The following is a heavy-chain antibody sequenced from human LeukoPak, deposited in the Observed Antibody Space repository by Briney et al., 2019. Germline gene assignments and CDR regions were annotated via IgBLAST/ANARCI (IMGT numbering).Heavy chain of an antibody. Sequence: PGGSLKLFCAASGFTFSGSAMHWVRQASGKGLEWVGRIRSKANSYATAYAASVKGRFTISRDDSKNTAYLQMNSLKTEDTAVYYCTREGGGLLWFGELDYWGQGTLVTVSS. D-gene: IGHD3-10*01. V-gene: IGHV3-73*01. CDR2: IRSKANSYAT. CDR1: GFTFSGSA. CDR3: TREGGGLLWFGELDY. J-gene: IGHJ4*02.